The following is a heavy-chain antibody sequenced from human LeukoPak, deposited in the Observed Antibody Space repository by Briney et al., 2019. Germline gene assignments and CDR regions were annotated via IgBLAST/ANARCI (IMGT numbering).Heavy chain of an antibody. D-gene: IGHD2-2*02. J-gene: IGHJ6*02. Sequence: PSETLSLTCTVSGGSISSGSYYWGWIRQPPEKGLEWIGSIYYSGNTYYNPSLKSRVTISVDTSKNQFSLKLTSVTAADTAVYYCARHIHFYNMDVWGQGTTVTVSS. CDR3: ARHIHFYNMDV. CDR2: IYYSGNT. CDR1: GGSISSGSYY. V-gene: IGHV4-39*01.